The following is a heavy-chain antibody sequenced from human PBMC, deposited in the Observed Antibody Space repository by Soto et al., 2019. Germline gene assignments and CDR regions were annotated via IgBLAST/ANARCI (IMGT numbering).Heavy chain of an antibody. CDR3: ARVMLGGHSAY. V-gene: IGHV1-8*02. Sequence: ASVKVSCKASGYTFTSYEISCVRQAPGQGLEWMGWMNPNSGNTGYAQKFQGRVTMTRNTSIRTAYIDLSSLSSDDTAVYYCARVMLGGHSAYWGQGTLVTVSS. CDR2: MNPNSGNT. D-gene: IGHD2-15*01. CDR1: GYTFTSYE. J-gene: IGHJ4*02.